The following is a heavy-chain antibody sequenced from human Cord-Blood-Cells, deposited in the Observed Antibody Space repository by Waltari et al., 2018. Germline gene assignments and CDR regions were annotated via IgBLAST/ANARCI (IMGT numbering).Heavy chain of an antibody. CDR3: ARDLGYCSSTSCYDY. CDR2: IIPILGIA. Sequence: QVQLVQSGAEVKKPGSSVKVSCKASGGTFSSYAISWVRQAPGQGLEWMVWIIPILGIANYAQKFQGRVTITADESTSTAYMELSSLRAEDTAVYYCARDLGYCSSTSCYDYWGQGTLVTVSS. CDR1: GGTFSSYA. V-gene: IGHV1-69*04. J-gene: IGHJ4*02. D-gene: IGHD2-2*01.